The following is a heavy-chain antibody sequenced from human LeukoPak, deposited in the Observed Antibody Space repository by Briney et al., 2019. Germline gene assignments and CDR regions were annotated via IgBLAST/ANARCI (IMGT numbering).Heavy chain of an antibody. J-gene: IGHJ5*02. D-gene: IGHD3-10*01. CDR2: IYHSGST. Sequence: SETLSLTCTVSGYSISSTYYWGWIRQPPGKGLEWIWSIYHSGSTYYNPSLKSRVTISVDTSKNQFSLKLTSVTAADTAVYYCARNKGRYGSGRVHFDPWGQGTLVTVSS. CDR1: GYSISSTYY. CDR3: ARNKGRYGSGRVHFDP. V-gene: IGHV4-38-2*02.